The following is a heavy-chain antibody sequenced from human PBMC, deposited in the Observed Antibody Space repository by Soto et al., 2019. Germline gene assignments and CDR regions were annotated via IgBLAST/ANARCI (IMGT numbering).Heavy chain of an antibody. CDR2: ISWNSGSI. D-gene: IGHD4-17*01. CDR1: GFTFDDYA. J-gene: IGHJ5*02. CDR3: AKDTGTTPHFNGFDP. Sequence: GGSLRLSCAASGFTFDDYAMHWVRQAPGKGLEWVSGISWNSGSIGYADSVKGRFTISRDNAKNSLYLQMNSLRAEDTALYYCAKDTGTTPHFNGFDPWGQGTLVTVSS. V-gene: IGHV3-9*01.